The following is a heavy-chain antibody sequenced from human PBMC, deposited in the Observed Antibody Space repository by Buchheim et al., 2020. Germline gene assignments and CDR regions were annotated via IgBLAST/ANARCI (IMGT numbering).Heavy chain of an antibody. CDR3: ARDRGFVIDY. CDR1: GFMFSSYE. V-gene: IGHV3-48*03. Sequence: EVQLVESGGGLVQPGGSLRLSCAASGFMFSSYEMNWVRQAPGKGLEWVSYISSSGDTIHYADSVKGRFTISRDNAKNSLDLQMNSLRVGDTAVYYCARDRGFVIDYWGQGAL. D-gene: IGHD3-10*01. J-gene: IGHJ4*02. CDR2: ISSSGDTI.